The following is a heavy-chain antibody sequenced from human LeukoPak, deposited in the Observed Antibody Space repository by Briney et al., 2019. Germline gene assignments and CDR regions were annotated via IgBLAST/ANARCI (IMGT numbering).Heavy chain of an antibody. CDR1: GFTFSSYG. J-gene: IGHJ6*03. CDR3: AKILVSSSWGYYYYMDV. CDR2: IRYDGSNK. Sequence: GGSLRLSCAASGFTFSSYGMHWVRQAPGKGLEWVAFIRYDGSNKYYADSVKGRFTISRDNSKNTLYLQMNSLRAEDTAVYYCAKILVSSSWGYYYYMDVWGKGTTVTISS. V-gene: IGHV3-30*02. D-gene: IGHD6-13*01.